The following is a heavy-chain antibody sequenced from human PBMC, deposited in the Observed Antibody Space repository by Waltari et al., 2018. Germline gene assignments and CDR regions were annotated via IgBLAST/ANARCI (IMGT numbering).Heavy chain of an antibody. CDR2: IYHSGST. V-gene: IGHV4-38-2*01. Sequence: QVQLQESGPGLVKPSETLSLTCAVSGYSISSGYYWGWIRQPPGKGLEWIGSIYHSGSTYYNPSLKSRVTISVDTSKNQFSLKLSSVTAADTAVYYCARYASRSQSHVVVVAATYFDYWGQGTLVTVSS. D-gene: IGHD2-15*01. J-gene: IGHJ4*02. CDR3: ARYASRSQSHVVVVAATYFDY. CDR1: GYSISSGYY.